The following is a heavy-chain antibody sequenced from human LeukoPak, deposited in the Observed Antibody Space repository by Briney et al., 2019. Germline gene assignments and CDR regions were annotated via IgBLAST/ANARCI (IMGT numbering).Heavy chain of an antibody. D-gene: IGHD3-22*01. Sequence: GGSLRLSCAASGFTFCNYNMNWVRQAPGKGLEWVSHISYSSNTIYYADSVKGRFTISRDNAKNSLYLQMNSLRAEDTAVYYCARGLPYVYDSSGYYFDYWGQGALVTVSS. J-gene: IGHJ4*02. CDR1: GFTFCNYN. V-gene: IGHV3-48*04. CDR3: ARGLPYVYDSSGYYFDY. CDR2: ISYSSNTI.